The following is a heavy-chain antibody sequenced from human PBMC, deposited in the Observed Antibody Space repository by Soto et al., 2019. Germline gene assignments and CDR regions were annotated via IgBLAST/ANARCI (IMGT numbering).Heavy chain of an antibody. Sequence: GGSLRLSCAASGFTFSSCAMHWVRQAPGKGLEWVALISYDGSNKYYADSVKGRFTISRDNSKNTLYLQMNSLRAEDTAVYYCARDKRDLRFLEWRYYFDYPGQGTLVTGSS. CDR2: ISYDGSNK. D-gene: IGHD3-3*01. CDR1: GFTFSSCA. V-gene: IGHV3-30-3*01. J-gene: IGHJ4*02. CDR3: ARDKRDLRFLEWRYYFDY.